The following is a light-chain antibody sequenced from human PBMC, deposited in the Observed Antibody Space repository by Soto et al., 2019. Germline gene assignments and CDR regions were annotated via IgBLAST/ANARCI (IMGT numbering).Light chain of an antibody. CDR1: QSVSSY. CDR3: QQRSNWLT. Sequence: EIVLTQSPATLSLSPGERATISCRASQSVSSYLAWYKQKPGQAPRLLIYDASNRTTGIPARFSGSGSGTDFTLTFSSLEPEDFAVYYCQQRSNWLTFGGGTKVDIK. V-gene: IGKV3-11*01. CDR2: DAS. J-gene: IGKJ4*02.